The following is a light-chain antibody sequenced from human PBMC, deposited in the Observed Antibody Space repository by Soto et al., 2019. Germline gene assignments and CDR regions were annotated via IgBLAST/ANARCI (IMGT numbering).Light chain of an antibody. V-gene: IGLV2-14*01. CDR1: SSDVGGYNY. CDR2: EVT. CDR3: SSYTSRSALGV. Sequence: QSALTQPASVSGSPGQSITISCTGTSSDVGGYNYVSWYQQHPGKAPKLMIYEVTYRPSGISNRFSGSKSGNTASLTISGLQADDEADYYCSSYTSRSALGVFGGGTKLTVL. J-gene: IGLJ2*01.